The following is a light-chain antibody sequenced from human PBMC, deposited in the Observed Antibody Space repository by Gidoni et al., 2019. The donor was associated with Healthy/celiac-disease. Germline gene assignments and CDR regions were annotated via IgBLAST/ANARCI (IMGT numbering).Light chain of an antibody. Sequence: IVLTQSPATLSLSPGESATLSCRASQSVSSYLAWYQQKPGQAPRLLIYDASNRATGIPARFSGSGSGTDFTLTISSLEPEDFAVYYCQQRSNWSWTFGQGTKVEIK. CDR1: QSVSSY. CDR2: DAS. CDR3: QQRSNWSWT. J-gene: IGKJ1*01. V-gene: IGKV3-11*01.